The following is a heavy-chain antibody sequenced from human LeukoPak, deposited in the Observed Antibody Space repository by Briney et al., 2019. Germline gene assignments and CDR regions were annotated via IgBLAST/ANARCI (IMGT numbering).Heavy chain of an antibody. Sequence: GGSLRLSCAASGNYWMHWVRQAPGKGLVWVSHINSDGSWTSYADSVKGRFTISKDNAKNTVYLQMNSLRAEDTAVYYCVSFYETYWGRGILVTVS. CDR2: INSDGSWT. CDR1: GNYW. J-gene: IGHJ4*02. D-gene: IGHD2/OR15-2a*01. CDR3: VSFYETY. V-gene: IGHV3-74*01.